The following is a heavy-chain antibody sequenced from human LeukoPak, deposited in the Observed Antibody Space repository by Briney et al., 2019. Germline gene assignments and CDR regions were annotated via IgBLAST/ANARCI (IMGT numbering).Heavy chain of an antibody. Sequence: ASVKLSCKASGYTFTSYYMHWVRQAPGQGLEWMGIINPSGGSTSYAQKFQGRVTMTRDMSTSTVYMELSSLRSEDTAVYYCARGGVAARPFGYWGQGTLVTVSS. CDR1: GYTFTSYY. CDR3: ARGGVAARPFGY. J-gene: IGHJ4*02. D-gene: IGHD6-6*01. V-gene: IGHV1-46*01. CDR2: INPSGGST.